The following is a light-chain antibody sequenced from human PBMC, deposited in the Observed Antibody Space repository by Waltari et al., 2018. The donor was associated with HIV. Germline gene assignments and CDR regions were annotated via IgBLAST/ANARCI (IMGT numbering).Light chain of an antibody. V-gene: IGKV4-1*01. CDR1: RTLLYNGDNKNY. J-gene: IGKJ4*01. Sequence: SSRTLLYNGDNKNYLSWYQKKPGQPPKLLISWASVRESGVPDRFTGGGSGTDFTLNINNLQAEDVAVYYCQQYYGTPLTFGGGTKIEIK. CDR2: WAS. CDR3: QQYYGTPLT.